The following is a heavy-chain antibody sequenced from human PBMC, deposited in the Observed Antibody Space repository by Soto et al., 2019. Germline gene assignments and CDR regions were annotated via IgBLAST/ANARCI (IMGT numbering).Heavy chain of an antibody. CDR2: IIPIFGTA. CDR3: AVYCSSTSCSGVDYYYGMDA. CDR1: GRTFSSYA. Sequence: SVKVSCKAPGRTFSSYAISWVRQAPGQGLEWMGGIIPIFGTANYAQKFQGRVTITADKSTSTAYMELSSLRSEDTAVYYCAVYCSSTSCSGVDYYYGMDAWGQGTTVTVSS. D-gene: IGHD2-2*01. V-gene: IGHV1-69*06. J-gene: IGHJ6*02.